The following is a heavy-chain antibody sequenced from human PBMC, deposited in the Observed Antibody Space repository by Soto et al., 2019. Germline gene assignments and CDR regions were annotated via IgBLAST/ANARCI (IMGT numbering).Heavy chain of an antibody. CDR3: ARDMEWLMPLDY. J-gene: IGHJ4*02. Sequence: ASVKVSFKASGYTFTGYYMHWVRQAPGQGLEWMGWINPNSGGTSYAQKFQGRVTMTRDTSISTAYMELSRLRSDDTAVYYCARDMEWLMPLDYWGQGTLVTVSS. V-gene: IGHV1-2*02. CDR1: GYTFTGYY. D-gene: IGHD3-3*01. CDR2: INPNSGGT.